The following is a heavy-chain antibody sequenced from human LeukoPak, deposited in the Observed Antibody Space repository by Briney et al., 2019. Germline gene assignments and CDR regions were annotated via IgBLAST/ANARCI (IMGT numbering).Heavy chain of an antibody. CDR1: GGSISSYY. V-gene: IGHV4-59*01. CDR2: IYYSGST. Sequence: PSETLFLTCTVSGGSISSYYWSWIRQPPGKGLEWIGYIYYSGSTNYNPSLKSRVTISVDTSKNQFSLKLSSVTAADTAVYYCARVGFWSGYYVDYWGQGTLVTVSS. D-gene: IGHD3-3*01. CDR3: ARVGFWSGYYVDY. J-gene: IGHJ4*02.